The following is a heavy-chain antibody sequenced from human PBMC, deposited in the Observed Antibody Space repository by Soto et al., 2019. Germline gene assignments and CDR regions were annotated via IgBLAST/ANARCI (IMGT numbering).Heavy chain of an antibody. Sequence: SETLSLTCTVSGGSISSGTSYWSWIRQRPGKGLEWIGYIFYSGSFYYTPSLRGRVMILADTSKNQFTLRLSSVTAADTAVYYCAHSPGNYDMLTGYGDYFSSGMDVWGQGTTVTVSS. CDR3: AHSPGNYDMLTGYGDYFSSGMDV. CDR1: GGSISSGTSY. J-gene: IGHJ6*02. CDR2: IFYSGSF. D-gene: IGHD3-9*01. V-gene: IGHV4-31*03.